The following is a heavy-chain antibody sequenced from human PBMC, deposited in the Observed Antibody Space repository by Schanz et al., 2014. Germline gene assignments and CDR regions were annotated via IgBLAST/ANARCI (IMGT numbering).Heavy chain of an antibody. D-gene: IGHD6-13*01. CDR2: INAHTGNT. V-gene: IGHV1-8*01. Sequence: QVQLVQSGAEVKKPGASVKVSCKASGYIFGSHGMTWVRQAPGQGPELMGWINAHTGNTQYAQKFQGRVTMTRDTSTSTVYMELSSLRSEDTAVYYCARDGEAAAGCDYWGQGTLXTVSS. CDR3: ARDGEAAAGCDY. CDR1: GYIFGSHG. J-gene: IGHJ4*02.